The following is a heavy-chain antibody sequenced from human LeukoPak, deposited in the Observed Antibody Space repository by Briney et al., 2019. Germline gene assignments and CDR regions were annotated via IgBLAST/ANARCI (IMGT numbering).Heavy chain of an antibody. CDR1: GYTFTSYY. D-gene: IGHD3-3*01. CDR2: INPSGGST. Sequence: GASVKVSCKASGYTFTSYYMHRVRRAPGQGLEWMGIINPSGGSTSYAQKFQGRVTMTRDTSTSTVYMELSSPRSEDTAVYYCARVPIFGVVIPFDYWGQGTLVTVSS. V-gene: IGHV1-46*01. J-gene: IGHJ4*02. CDR3: ARVPIFGVVIPFDY.